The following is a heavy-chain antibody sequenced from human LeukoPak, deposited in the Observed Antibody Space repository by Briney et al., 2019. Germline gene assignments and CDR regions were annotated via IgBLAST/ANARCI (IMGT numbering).Heavy chain of an antibody. CDR3: ARDGQWLVPEGFDY. CDR1: GGSISSSSYY. CDR2: IYYSGST. Sequence: PSETLSLTCTVSGGSISSSSYYWGWIRQPPGKGLEWIGNIYYSGSTYYNPSLKSRVTISVDTSKNQFSLKLSSVTAADTAVYYCARDGQWLVPEGFDYWGQGTLVTVSS. V-gene: IGHV4-39*07. D-gene: IGHD6-19*01. J-gene: IGHJ4*02.